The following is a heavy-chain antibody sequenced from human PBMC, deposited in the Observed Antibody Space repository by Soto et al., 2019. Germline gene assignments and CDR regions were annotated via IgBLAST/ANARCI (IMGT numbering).Heavy chain of an antibody. J-gene: IGHJ3*02. CDR1: GFTFSSYW. D-gene: IGHD3-9*01. V-gene: IGHV3-7*01. Sequence: GGSLRLSCAASGFTFSSYWMSWVRQAPGKGLEWVANIKQDGSEKYYVDSVKGRFTISRDNAKNSLYLQMNSLRAEDTAVYYCARRTTYYDILTGYSMGAFDIWGQGTMVTVSS. CDR2: IKQDGSEK. CDR3: ARRTTYYDILTGYSMGAFDI.